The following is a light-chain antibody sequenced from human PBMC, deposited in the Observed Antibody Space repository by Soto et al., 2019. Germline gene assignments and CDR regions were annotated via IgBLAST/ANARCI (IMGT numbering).Light chain of an antibody. CDR2: DVT. CDR1: SSDVGGYNY. Sequence: QSVLTQPASVSGSPGQSITISCTGTSSDVGGYNYVSWYQQHPGKAPKLMIYDVTNRPSGVSNRFSGSKSGNTASLTISGLQAEDEADYYCSSYTSSSTPYVFGTGTWSPS. CDR3: SSYTSSSTPYV. J-gene: IGLJ1*01. V-gene: IGLV2-14*01.